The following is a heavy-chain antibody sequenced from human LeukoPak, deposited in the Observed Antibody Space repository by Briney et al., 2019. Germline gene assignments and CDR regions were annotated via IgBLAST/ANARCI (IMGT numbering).Heavy chain of an antibody. J-gene: IGHJ6*03. D-gene: IGHD4-23*01. Sequence: GASVKVSCKASGYTFSGYYVHWVRQAPGQGLEWMGWINPNSGGTLYAQKFQGRVTLTRDTSINTAYMELSRLRSDDTAVYYCARDKSPVNPVNYYCFCMDVWGKGTTVTVSS. CDR3: ARDKSPVNPVNYYCFCMDV. CDR2: INPNSGGT. CDR1: GYTFSGYY. V-gene: IGHV1-2*02.